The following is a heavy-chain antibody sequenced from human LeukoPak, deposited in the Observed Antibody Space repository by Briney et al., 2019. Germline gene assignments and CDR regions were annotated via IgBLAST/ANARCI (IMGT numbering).Heavy chain of an antibody. J-gene: IGHJ6*02. V-gene: IGHV4-4*07. Sequence: SETLSLTCTGDSISNYYWSWIRQPAGKGLEWIGRMSISGTTNYNPPLRSRVTMSMDTSKDQFALRMTSVTAADTAVYYCAREKYYDSSGYSEGIDVWDQGTTVTVS. D-gene: IGHD3-22*01. CDR3: AREKYYDSSGYSEGIDV. CDR1: DSISNYY. CDR2: MSISGTT.